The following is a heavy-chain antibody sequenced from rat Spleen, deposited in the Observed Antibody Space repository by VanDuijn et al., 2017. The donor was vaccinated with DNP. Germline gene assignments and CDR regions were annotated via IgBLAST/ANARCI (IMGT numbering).Heavy chain of an antibody. D-gene: IGHD4-3*01. V-gene: IGHV5-25*01. CDR2: ISTGGGNT. CDR3: VRWNSGHFDY. J-gene: IGHJ2*01. Sequence: EVQLVESGGDLVQPGRSLKLSCVASGFTFSDYNMAWVRQAPTKGLEWVASISTGGGNTYYLDSVKGRFTISRDNAKNTLYLQMNSLRSEDMATYYCVRWNSGHFDYWGQGVMVPVSS. CDR1: GFTFSDYN.